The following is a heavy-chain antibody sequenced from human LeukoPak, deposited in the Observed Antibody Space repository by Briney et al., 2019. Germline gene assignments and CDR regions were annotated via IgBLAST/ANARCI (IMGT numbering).Heavy chain of an antibody. Sequence: SETLSLTYAVYGGSLSGYYSSWICHPPGKGLEWLWEINHIGSTNYNPSLKSRVTISVDTSKNQFSLKLSSVTAADTAVYYCARGPGYSGYESIDYWGQGTLGTVSS. CDR1: GGSLSGYY. D-gene: IGHD5-12*01. CDR3: ARGPGYSGYESIDY. CDR2: INHIGST. V-gene: IGHV4-34*01. J-gene: IGHJ4*02.